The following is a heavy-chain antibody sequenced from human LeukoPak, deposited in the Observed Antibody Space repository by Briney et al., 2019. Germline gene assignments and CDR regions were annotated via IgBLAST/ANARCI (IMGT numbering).Heavy chain of an antibody. CDR3: ARDHIDGFNLNNWFDP. Sequence: TSETLSLICTVSGDSISKDYYCWAWIRQPPGKGLEWIGTIYNNANTYYNPPLESRVTMSVDTSKNQISLTLTSVTAADTAVYYCARDHIDGFNLNNWFDPWGQGTLVTVSS. V-gene: IGHV4-39*07. J-gene: IGHJ5*02. CDR1: GDSISKDYYC. CDR2: IYNNANT. D-gene: IGHD5-24*01.